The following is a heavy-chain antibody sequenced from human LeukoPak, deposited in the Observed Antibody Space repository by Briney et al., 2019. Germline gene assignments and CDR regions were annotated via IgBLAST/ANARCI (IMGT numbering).Heavy chain of an antibody. V-gene: IGHV4-59*10. CDR1: GGSFSGYY. CDR2: MFTTGST. Sequence: PSETLSLTCAVYGGSFSGYYWSWIRQPAGKGLEWIGRMFTTGSTNYNPSLKSRGPLSVDTSKNQFSLMLISVTAADTAVGYCAREGGSGWTSHWFDPWGQGPLVTVPS. J-gene: IGHJ5*02. D-gene: IGHD6-19*01. CDR3: AREGGSGWTSHWFDP.